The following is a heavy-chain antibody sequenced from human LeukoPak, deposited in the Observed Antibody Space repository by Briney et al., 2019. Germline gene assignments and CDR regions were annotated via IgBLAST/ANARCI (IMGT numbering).Heavy chain of an antibody. V-gene: IGHV4-39*01. D-gene: IGHD4-23*01. CDR2: ICYSGNT. Sequence: SETLSPTCTVSGDSINSNNYYWGWIRQPPGKGLEWIASICYSGNTYYNPSLKSRVIISIDTSKSQFSLKLSSVTAADTAVYYCARRPRGGNGNWYFDLWGRGTLVTVSS. J-gene: IGHJ2*01. CDR1: GDSINSNNYY. CDR3: ARRPRGGNGNWYFDL.